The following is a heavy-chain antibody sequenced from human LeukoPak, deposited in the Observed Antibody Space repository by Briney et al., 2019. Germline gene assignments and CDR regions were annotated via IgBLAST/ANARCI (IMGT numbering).Heavy chain of an antibody. D-gene: IGHD5/OR15-5a*01. CDR2: VYHSGNT. CDR1: GYFISSGYY. CDR3: ATLVSTRYYFDY. J-gene: IGHJ4*02. V-gene: IGHV4-38-2*02. Sequence: SETLSLTCTVSGYFISSGYYWGWIRQPPGKGLEWIGSVYHSGNTYYNPSLKTRVIISVDTSKNQFFLKLNSVTAADTAVYFCATLVSTRYYFDYWGQGTLVTVSS.